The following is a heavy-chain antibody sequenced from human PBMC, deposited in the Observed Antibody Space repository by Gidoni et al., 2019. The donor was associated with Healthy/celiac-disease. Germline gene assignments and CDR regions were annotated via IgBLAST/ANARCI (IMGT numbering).Heavy chain of an antibody. CDR2: IYHSGST. V-gene: IGHV4-4*02. CDR3: ARPQGDSSGYYYVY. J-gene: IGHJ4*02. Sequence: QVQLQESCPALAKPSGTLSLTCAVSGGSTRSSIWRSWVRQPPVKGLEWIGEIYHSGSTNYNPSLKSRVTISVDKSKNQFSLKLSSVTAADTAVYYCARPQGDSSGYYYVYWGQGTLVTVSS. CDR1: GGSTRSSIW. D-gene: IGHD3-22*01.